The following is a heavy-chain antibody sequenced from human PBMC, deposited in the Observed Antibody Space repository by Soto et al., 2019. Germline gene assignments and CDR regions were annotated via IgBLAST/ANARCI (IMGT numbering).Heavy chain of an antibody. CDR3: ARRGVGATTYGYFDY. V-gene: IGHV1-18*01. CDR1: GYTFTSYG. Sequence: ASVKVSCKASGYTFTSYGISWVRQAPGQGLEWMGWISAYNGNTNYAQKLQGRVTMTTDTSTSTAYMELRSLRSDDTAVYYCARRGVGATTYGYFDYWCQGTLVTVSS. CDR2: ISAYNGNT. D-gene: IGHD1-26*01. J-gene: IGHJ4*02.